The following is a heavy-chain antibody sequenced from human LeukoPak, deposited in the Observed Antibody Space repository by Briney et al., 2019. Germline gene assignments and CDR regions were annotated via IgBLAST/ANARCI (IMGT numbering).Heavy chain of an antibody. V-gene: IGHV6-1*01. CDR1: GDSVSSNSVT. CDR2: TYYRSKWYN. D-gene: IGHD4-17*01. Sequence: SQTLSLTCAISGDSVSSNSVTWNWIRQSPSRGLEWLGRTYYRSKWYNDYAVSVKSRITISPDTSKNQFSLQLSSVTPEDTAVYYCAHGDPLDYWGQGTLVTVSS. J-gene: IGHJ4*02. CDR3: AHGDPLDY.